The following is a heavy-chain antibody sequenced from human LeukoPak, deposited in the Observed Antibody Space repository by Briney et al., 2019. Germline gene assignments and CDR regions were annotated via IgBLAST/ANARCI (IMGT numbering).Heavy chain of an antibody. CDR2: ISTSGATI. J-gene: IGHJ6*03. Sequence: GGSLRLSCAASGFTFSGYSMSWVRQAPGKGLEWVSYISTSGATISFADSVKGRFAISRDNAKNSMDLQMNSLRAEDTAVYYCARIRSSGSPCFYYYYMDVCGIGPTVTVSS. CDR1: GFTFSGYS. CDR3: ARIRSSGSPCFYYYYMDV. D-gene: IGHD3-22*01. V-gene: IGHV3-11*04.